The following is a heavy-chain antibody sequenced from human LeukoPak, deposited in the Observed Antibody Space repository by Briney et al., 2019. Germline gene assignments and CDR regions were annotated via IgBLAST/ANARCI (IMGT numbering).Heavy chain of an antibody. CDR2: IYTSGST. J-gene: IGHJ3*02. V-gene: IGHV4-4*07. Sequence: PSETLSLTCTVSGGSISSYYCSWIRQPAGKGLEWIGRIYTSGSTNYNPSLKSRVTMSVDTSKNQFSLKLSSVTAADTAVYYCARDPVVFGNNDAFDIWGQGTMVTVSS. CDR3: ARDPVVFGNNDAFDI. CDR1: GGSISSYY. D-gene: IGHD1/OR15-1a*01.